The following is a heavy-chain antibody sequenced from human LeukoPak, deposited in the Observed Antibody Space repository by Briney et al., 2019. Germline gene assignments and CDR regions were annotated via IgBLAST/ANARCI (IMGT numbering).Heavy chain of an antibody. J-gene: IGHJ4*02. Sequence: GGSLRLSCAASGFTVSSSNYMNWVRQAPGKGLEWVSGIYTGGTTYYTDSVKGRFTISRDNPNNTLYLQMHSLRAEDTAVYYCAREISRFGIWGQGTLVTVSS. V-gene: IGHV3-66*01. D-gene: IGHD3-16*01. CDR2: IYTGGTT. CDR1: GFTVSSSNY. CDR3: AREISRFGI.